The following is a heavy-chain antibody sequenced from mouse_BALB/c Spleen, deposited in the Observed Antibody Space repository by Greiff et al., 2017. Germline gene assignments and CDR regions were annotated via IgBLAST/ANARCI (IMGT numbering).Heavy chain of an antibody. J-gene: IGHJ4*01. D-gene: IGHD1-1*01. CDR3: ARSITTDYYAMDY. V-gene: IGHV1-63*02. CDR2: IYPGGGYT. CDR1: GYTFTNYW. Sequence: GQLQESGAELVRPGTSVKISCKASGYTFTNYWLGWVKQRPGHGLEWIGDIYPGGGYTNYNEKFKGKATLTADTSSSTAYMQLSSLTSEDSAVYFCARSITTDYYAMDYWGQGTSVTVSS.